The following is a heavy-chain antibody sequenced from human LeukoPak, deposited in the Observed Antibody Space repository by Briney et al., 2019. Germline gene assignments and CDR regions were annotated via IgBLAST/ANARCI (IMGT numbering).Heavy chain of an antibody. CDR2: ISSSSSYI. CDR3: ARDPSYYYDSSGSH. J-gene: IGHJ4*02. V-gene: IGHV3-21*01. CDR1: GFTFSSYS. D-gene: IGHD3-22*01. Sequence: GGSLRLSCAASGFTFSSYSMDWVRQAPGKGLEWVSSISSSSSYIYYADSVKGRFTISRDNAKNSLYLQMNSLRAEDTAVYYCARDPSYYYDSSGSHWGQGTLATVSS.